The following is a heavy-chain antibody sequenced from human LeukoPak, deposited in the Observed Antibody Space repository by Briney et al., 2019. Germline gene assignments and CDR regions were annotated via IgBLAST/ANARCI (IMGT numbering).Heavy chain of an antibody. J-gene: IGHJ6*04. CDR3: AGGFPPYSSSAHRHV. V-gene: IGHV4-39*01. Sequence: SETLSLTCTVSGGSFAGRRDYWGWVRQSPGKGLEWLASIYYDGTTYYNPSLRSRVTISVDTSRRQFSLTLTSVTAADTAVYYCAGGFPPYSSSAHRHVWGKGTTVTVSS. CDR2: IYYDGTT. D-gene: IGHD6-6*01. CDR1: GGSFAGRRDY.